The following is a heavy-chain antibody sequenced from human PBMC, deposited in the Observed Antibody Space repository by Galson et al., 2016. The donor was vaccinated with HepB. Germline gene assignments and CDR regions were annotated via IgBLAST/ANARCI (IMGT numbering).Heavy chain of an antibody. V-gene: IGHV3-53*01. CDR2: IYSAGNT. CDR1: GFTVSNNY. CDR3: AREGDSGSSHHYYYGMDV. D-gene: IGHD3-10*01. Sequence: SLRLSCAASGFTVSNNYMSWVRQAPGKGLEWVSTIYSAGNTYYADSVKGRFIISRDNSKNTLYLQMNSLRAEDTAVYYCAREGDSGSSHHYYYGMDVWGQGTLVTVSS. J-gene: IGHJ6*02.